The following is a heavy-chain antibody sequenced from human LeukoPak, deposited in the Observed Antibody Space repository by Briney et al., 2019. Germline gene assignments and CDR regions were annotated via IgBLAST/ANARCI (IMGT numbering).Heavy chain of an antibody. CDR1: GFTFCSHE. CDR3: ARTTVTKFDY. J-gene: IGHJ4*02. Sequence: PGGALRLSCAASGFTFCSHEMNWVRRAPGKGLEWVSYISSSGITRYYADSVRGRFTISRDNAKHSLYLQMNSLRAEDTAVYYCARTTVTKFDYWGQGTLVTVSS. D-gene: IGHD4-17*01. CDR2: ISSSGITR. V-gene: IGHV3-48*03.